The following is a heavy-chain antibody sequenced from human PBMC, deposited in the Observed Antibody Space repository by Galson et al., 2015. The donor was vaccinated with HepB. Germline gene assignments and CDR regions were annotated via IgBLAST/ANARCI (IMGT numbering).Heavy chain of an antibody. CDR1: GYTVNELS. J-gene: IGHJ5*02. Sequence: SVKVSCKVSGYTVNELSMHWVRLTPGKGLEWMGGFDPEDTETIYAQKFQGRVIMTEDTSTDTAHMELNSLTSEDTAMYYCATDLNWSGTHSDAWGQGTQVTVSS. CDR3: ATDLNWSGTHSDA. V-gene: IGHV1-24*01. CDR2: FDPEDTET. D-gene: IGHD1-7*01.